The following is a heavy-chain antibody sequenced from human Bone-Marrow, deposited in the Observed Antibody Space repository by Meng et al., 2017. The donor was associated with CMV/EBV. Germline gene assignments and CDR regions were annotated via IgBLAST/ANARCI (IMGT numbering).Heavy chain of an antibody. D-gene: IGHD6-19*01. V-gene: IGHV3-11*01. Sequence: GGSLRLSCTVSGFTFGDYGMSWVRQAPGKGLEWVSYISSSGSTIYYADSVKGRFTISRDNAKNSLYLQMNSLRAEDTAVYYCARQSAVAGTSNFDYWGQGTLVTVSS. CDR2: ISSSGSTI. J-gene: IGHJ4*02. CDR3: ARQSAVAGTSNFDY. CDR1: GFTFGDYG.